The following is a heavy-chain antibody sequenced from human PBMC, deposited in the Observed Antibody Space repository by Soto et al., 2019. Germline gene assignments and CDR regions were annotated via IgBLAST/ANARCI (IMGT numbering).Heavy chain of an antibody. CDR1: GFTFSNYA. CDR2: FSGSGGST. CDR3: AKGTSRIHYGMDV. J-gene: IGHJ6*02. V-gene: IGHV3-23*01. Sequence: VGSLRLSCAASGFTFSNYAMNWVRQAPGKGLEWVSAFSGSGGSTYYADSVKGRFTISRDNSKKALYLQMNSLRGEDTAVYYCAKGTSRIHYGMDVWGQGTTVTVSS.